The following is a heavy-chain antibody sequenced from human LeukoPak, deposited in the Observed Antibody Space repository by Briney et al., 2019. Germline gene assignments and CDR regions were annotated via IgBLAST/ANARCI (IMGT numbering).Heavy chain of an antibody. CDR1: GGSFSGYY. D-gene: IGHD5-24*01. CDR2: INHSEST. V-gene: IGHV4-34*01. J-gene: IGHJ4*02. CDR3: ARLYLPATRFDY. Sequence: PLETLSLTCAVYGGSFSGYYWSWIRQPPGKGLEWIGEINHSESTNYNPSLKSRVTISVDTSKNQFSLKLTSVTAADTAVYYCARLYLPATRFDYWGQGTLVTVSS.